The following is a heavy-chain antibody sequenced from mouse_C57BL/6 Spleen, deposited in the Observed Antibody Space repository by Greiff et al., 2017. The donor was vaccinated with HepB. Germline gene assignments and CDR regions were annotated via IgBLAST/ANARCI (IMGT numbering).Heavy chain of an antibody. CDR1: GYTFTSYW. Sequence: VQLQQSGAELAKPGASVQLSCKASGYTFTSYWMHWVKQRPGQGLEWIGYINPSSGYTKYNPKFKDKATLTADKSSSTAYMQLSSLTYEDSAVYYCARGALYYGNYGDYWGQGTTLTVSS. J-gene: IGHJ2*01. V-gene: IGHV1-7*01. CDR3: ARGALYYGNYGDY. D-gene: IGHD2-1*01. CDR2: INPSSGYT.